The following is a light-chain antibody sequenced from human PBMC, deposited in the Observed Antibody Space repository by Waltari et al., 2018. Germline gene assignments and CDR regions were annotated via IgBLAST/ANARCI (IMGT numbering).Light chain of an antibody. CDR1: RIDVGGYNH. CDR2: DVS. Sequence: QSALTQPASVSGSPGQSITISCTGTRIDVGGYNHVSWYQQDPGKVPKFIIYDVSERPSGVSDRFSGSKSGNTASLTISGVQAEDETDYYCSSYTNRNTLIFGGGTKLTVL. J-gene: IGLJ2*01. CDR3: SSYTNRNTLI. V-gene: IGLV2-14*01.